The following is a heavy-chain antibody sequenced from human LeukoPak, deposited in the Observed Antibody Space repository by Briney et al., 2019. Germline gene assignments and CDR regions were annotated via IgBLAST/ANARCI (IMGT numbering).Heavy chain of an antibody. CDR1: GGTFSSYA. V-gene: IGHV1-69*05. D-gene: IGHD6-13*01. CDR3: ARDKAQQLAYYYYYMDV. J-gene: IGHJ6*03. CDR2: IIPIFGTA. Sequence: SVKVSCKASGGTFSSYAISWVRQAPGQGLEWMGRIIPIFGTANYAQKFQGRVTITTDESTSTAYMELSSLRSEDTAVYYCARDKAQQLAYYYYYMDVWGKGTTVTVSS.